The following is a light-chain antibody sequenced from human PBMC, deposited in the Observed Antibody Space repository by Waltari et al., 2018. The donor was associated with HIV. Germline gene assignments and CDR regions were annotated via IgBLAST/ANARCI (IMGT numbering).Light chain of an antibody. CDR2: LAS. Sequence: DIVMTQSPLPLPVTPGEPASISCRSSQSFLRNGYNYLDWYLQKPGQSPQLLIFLASNRASGVPDRFSGSGSGTDFTLHISRVEAEDVGVYYCMQSLQSITFGQGTRLDIK. CDR1: QSFLRNGYNY. V-gene: IGKV2-28*01. J-gene: IGKJ5*01. CDR3: MQSLQSIT.